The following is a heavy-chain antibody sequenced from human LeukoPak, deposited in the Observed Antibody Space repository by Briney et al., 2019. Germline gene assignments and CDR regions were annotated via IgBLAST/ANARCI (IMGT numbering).Heavy chain of an antibody. CDR1: GGSISSHY. CDR2: IYYSGST. D-gene: IGHD5-24*01. CDR3: AGRDGYNSLDY. Sequence: SETLSLTCTVSGGSISSHYWSWIRQPPGKGLEWIGYIYYSGSTNYNPSLKSRVTISVDTSKNQFSLKLSSVTAADTAVYYCAGRDGYNSLDYWGQGTLVTVSS. J-gene: IGHJ4*02. V-gene: IGHV4-59*11.